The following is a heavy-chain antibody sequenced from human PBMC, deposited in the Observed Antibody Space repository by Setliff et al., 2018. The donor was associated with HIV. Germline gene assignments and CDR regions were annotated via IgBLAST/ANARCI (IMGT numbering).Heavy chain of an antibody. CDR1: GGSFSNYY. Sequence: SEPLSLTCAVYGGSFSNYYWSWIRQPPVKGLEWIGEINHSGSTNYNPSLMRRVTISVDTPKNQFSLKLSSVTAADTAVYYCARERTLMTTVTTGDAFDIWGQGTMVTVSS. D-gene: IGHD4-17*01. CDR2: INHSGST. V-gene: IGHV4-34*01. J-gene: IGHJ3*02. CDR3: ARERTLMTTVTTGDAFDI.